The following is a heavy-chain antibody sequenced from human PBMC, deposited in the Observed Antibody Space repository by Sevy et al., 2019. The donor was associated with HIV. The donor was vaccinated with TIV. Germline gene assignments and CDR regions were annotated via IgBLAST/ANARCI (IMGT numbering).Heavy chain of an antibody. CDR3: TTGTWIQLWLPDY. CDR2: IKSKTDGGTT. Sequence: GESLKISCAASKFTFTNAWMTWVRQAPGKGLEWDGHIKSKTDGGTTDYAAPVKGRFTISRDDSKTTLYLQMNSLKTEDTAVYYCTTGTWIQLWLPDYWGQGTLVTVSS. J-gene: IGHJ4*02. D-gene: IGHD5-18*01. CDR1: KFTFTNAW. V-gene: IGHV3-15*01.